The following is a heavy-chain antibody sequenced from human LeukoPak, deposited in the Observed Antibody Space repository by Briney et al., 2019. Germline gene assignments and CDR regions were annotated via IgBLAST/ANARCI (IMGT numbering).Heavy chain of an antibody. CDR3: ARSSVAGTKY. J-gene: IGHJ4*02. D-gene: IGHD6-19*01. V-gene: IGHV4-31*03. CDR1: GGSISSGGYY. CDR2: IYYSGST. Sequence: SETLSLTCTVSGGSISSGGYYWSWIRQHPGKGLEWIGYIYYSGSTYYNPSLKSRVTISVDTSKSQFSLKLSSVTAADTAVYYCARSSVAGTKYWGQGTLVTVSS.